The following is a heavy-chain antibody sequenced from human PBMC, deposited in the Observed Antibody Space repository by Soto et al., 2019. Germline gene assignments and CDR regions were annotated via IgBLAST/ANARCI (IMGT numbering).Heavy chain of an antibody. V-gene: IGHV4-30-2*01. CDR3: ARGPYSSYPYYYYALDV. Sequence: SETLSLTCAVSGGSISSGGYSWSWIRQPPGKGLEWIGYIYHTGSTYYNPSLKSRVTISVDRSKNQFSLKLSPVTAADTAGDYCARGPYSSYPYYYYALDVWGQGTTVTVSS. CDR1: GGSISSGGYS. CDR2: IYHTGST. J-gene: IGHJ6*02. D-gene: IGHD5-12*01.